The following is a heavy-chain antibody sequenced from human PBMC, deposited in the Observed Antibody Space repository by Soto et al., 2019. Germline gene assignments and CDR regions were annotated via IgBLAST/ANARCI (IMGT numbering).Heavy chain of an antibody. CDR2: ISYDGSNK. Sequence: QVQLVESGGGVVQPGRSLRLSCAASGFTFSSYGMHWVRQAPGKGLEWVAVISYDGSNKYYADSVKGRFTISRDNSKNTLYLQRNSLRAEDTAVYYCAKDGARVLRYSSYYGMDVWGQGTTVTVSS. CDR1: GFTFSSYG. D-gene: IGHD3-9*01. V-gene: IGHV3-30*18. CDR3: AKDGARVLRYSSYYGMDV. J-gene: IGHJ6*02.